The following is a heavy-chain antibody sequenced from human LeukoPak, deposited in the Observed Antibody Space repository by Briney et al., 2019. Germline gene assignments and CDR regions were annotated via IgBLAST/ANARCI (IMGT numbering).Heavy chain of an antibody. V-gene: IGHV3-30*18. CDR2: ISYDGSNK. D-gene: IGHD6-19*01. Sequence: PGGSLRLSCAAPGFTFSSYGMHWVRQAPGKGLEWVAVISYDGSNKYYADSVKGRFTISRDNSKNTLYLQMNSLRAEDTAVYYCAKDGGRRGWYADPYYYYYGMDVWGQGTTVTVSS. CDR3: AKDGGRRGWYADPYYYYYGMDV. J-gene: IGHJ6*02. CDR1: GFTFSSYG.